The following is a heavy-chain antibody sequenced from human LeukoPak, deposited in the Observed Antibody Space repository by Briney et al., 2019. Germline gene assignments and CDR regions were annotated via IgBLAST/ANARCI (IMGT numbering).Heavy chain of an antibody. D-gene: IGHD3-16*02. CDR2: IYYSGST. J-gene: IGHJ6*02. V-gene: IGHV4-59*12. Sequence: SETLSLTCTVSGGSISSYYWSWIRQPPGKGLEWIGYIYYSGSTNYNPSLKSRVTISVDTSKNQFSLKLSSVTAADTAVYYCARVRITFGGVIVPKYYYYYGMDVWGQGTTVTVSS. CDR1: GGSISSYY. CDR3: ARVRITFGGVIVPKYYYYYGMDV.